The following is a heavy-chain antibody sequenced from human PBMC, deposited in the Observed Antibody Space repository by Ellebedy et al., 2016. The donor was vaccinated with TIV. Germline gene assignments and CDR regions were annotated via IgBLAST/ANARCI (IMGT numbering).Heavy chain of an antibody. CDR1: GFAFRAYA. D-gene: IGHD3/OR15-3a*01. CDR2: IASDGTYI. CDR3: ARDRALSYEFFDV. V-gene: IGHV3-30*03. J-gene: IGHJ6*02. Sequence: PGGSLRLSCAASGFAFRAYAMPWVRQAPGKGLEWVAVIASDGTYIYYGDSVKGRFTISRDNSKSTMSLQMNSLRPEDTAIYYCARDRALSYEFFDVWGQGTTVIVSS.